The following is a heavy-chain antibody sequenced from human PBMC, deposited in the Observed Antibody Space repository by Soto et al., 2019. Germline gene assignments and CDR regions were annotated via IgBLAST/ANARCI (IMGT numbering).Heavy chain of an antibody. V-gene: IGHV3-15*07. CDR1: GFTFSNAW. J-gene: IGHJ5*02. CDR2: IKSKTDGGTT. Sequence: EVQLVESGGGLVKPGGSLRLSCAASGFTFSNAWMNWVRQAPGKGLEWVGRIKSKTDGGTTDYAAPVKGRFTISRDDSKNTPYLQMNSLKTEDTAVYYCTTIAAAGTVRFDPWGQGTLVTVSS. CDR3: TTIAAAGTVRFDP. D-gene: IGHD6-13*01.